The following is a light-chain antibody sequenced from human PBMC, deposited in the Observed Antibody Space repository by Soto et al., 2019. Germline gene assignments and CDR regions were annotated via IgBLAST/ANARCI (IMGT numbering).Light chain of an antibody. Sequence: DIVMTQSPVSLPVTPGEPASISCRSSQALLRSNGYNYFNWYLQRPGQSPHLLIYGGSNVAPGVPDRFSGSGSGTDFTLKISRVEADDVGVYYCMQTVQTPITFGQGTRLEIK. V-gene: IGKV2-28*01. CDR1: QALLRSNGYNY. CDR2: GGS. CDR3: MQTVQTPIT. J-gene: IGKJ5*01.